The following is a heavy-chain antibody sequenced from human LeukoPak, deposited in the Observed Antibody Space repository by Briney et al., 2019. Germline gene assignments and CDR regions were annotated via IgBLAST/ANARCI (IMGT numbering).Heavy chain of an antibody. V-gene: IGHV3-74*01. D-gene: IGHD3-22*01. J-gene: IGHJ4*02. CDR2: INSDGSST. CDR3: ARGDYYDSSGYYFDY. CDR1: GFTFSSYW. Sequence: GGSLRLSCAASGFTFSSYWMYWVRQAPGKGLVWVSRINSDGSSTSYADSVKGRFTISRDNAKNTLYLQMNSLRAEDTAVYYCARGDYYDSSGYYFDYWGQGTLVTVSS.